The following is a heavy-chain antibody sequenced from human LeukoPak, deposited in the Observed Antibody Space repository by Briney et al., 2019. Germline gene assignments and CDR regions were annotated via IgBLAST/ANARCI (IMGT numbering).Heavy chain of an antibody. CDR1: GFTFSSYG. J-gene: IGHJ3*02. V-gene: IGHV3-7*01. Sequence: GGSLRLSCAASGFTFSSYGMSWVRQAPGKGLEWVANIKQDGSEKYYVDSVKGRFTISRDNAKNSLYLQMNSLRAEDTAVYYCARVGATIAFDIWGQGTMVTVSS. D-gene: IGHD1-26*01. CDR2: IKQDGSEK. CDR3: ARVGATIAFDI.